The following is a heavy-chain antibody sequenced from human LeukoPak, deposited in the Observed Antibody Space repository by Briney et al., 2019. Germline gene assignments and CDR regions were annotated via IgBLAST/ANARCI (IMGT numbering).Heavy chain of an antibody. CDR3: AKGRDSSRWLDYFDY. CDR2: ISYDGSNK. V-gene: IGHV3-30*18. D-gene: IGHD6-13*01. CDR1: GFTFSGYG. Sequence: PGGSLRLSCAASGFTFSGYGMHWVRQAPGKGLEWVAVISYDGSNKYYADSVKGRFTISRDNSKNTLYLQMNSLRAEDTAVYYCAKGRDSSRWLDYFDYWGQGTLVTVSS. J-gene: IGHJ4*02.